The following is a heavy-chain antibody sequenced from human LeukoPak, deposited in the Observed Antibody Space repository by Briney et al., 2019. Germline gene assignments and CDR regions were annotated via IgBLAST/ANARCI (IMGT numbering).Heavy chain of an antibody. CDR2: IKQDGSEK. Sequence: GGSLRLSCAASGFTFSSYWMSWVRQAPGKGLEWVANIKQDGSEKYYVDSVKGRFTISRDNAKNSLYLQMNSLRAEDTAVYYCARAFDTSGRYSLVGYDYYGMDVWGQGTTVTVSS. J-gene: IGHJ6*02. D-gene: IGHD6-19*01. V-gene: IGHV3-7*01. CDR1: GFTFSSYW. CDR3: ARAFDTSGRYSLVGYDYYGMDV.